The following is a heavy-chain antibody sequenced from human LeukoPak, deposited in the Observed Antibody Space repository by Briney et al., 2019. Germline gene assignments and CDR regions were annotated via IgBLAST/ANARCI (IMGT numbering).Heavy chain of an antibody. D-gene: IGHD2-2*01. CDR2: IIPIFGTA. Sequence: ASVKVSCKASGGTFSSYAISWVRQAPGQGLEWMGGIIPIFGTANYAQKFQGRVTITADESTSTAYMELGSLRSEDTAVYYCARDKACSSTSCPMEGWFDPWGQGTLVTVSS. J-gene: IGHJ5*02. V-gene: IGHV1-69*13. CDR3: ARDKACSSTSCPMEGWFDP. CDR1: GGTFSSYA.